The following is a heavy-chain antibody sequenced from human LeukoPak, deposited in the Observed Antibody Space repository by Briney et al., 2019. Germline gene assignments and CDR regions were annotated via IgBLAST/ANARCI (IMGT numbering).Heavy chain of an antibody. D-gene: IGHD3-22*01. CDR3: ARASDTSGYPGYYFDY. CDR2: IYYSGTT. J-gene: IGHJ4*02. Sequence: SETLSLTCTVSGGSINTPNYYWGWIRQPPGKGLEWIGSIYYSGTTYYNPSLKSRVTMSVDTSNNQISLKLSSVTAADTAVYYCARASDTSGYPGYYFDYWGQGTLVTVSS. CDR1: GGSINTPNYY. V-gene: IGHV4-39*07.